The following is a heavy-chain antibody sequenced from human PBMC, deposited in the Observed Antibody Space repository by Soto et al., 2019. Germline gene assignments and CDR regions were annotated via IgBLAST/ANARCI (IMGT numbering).Heavy chain of an antibody. D-gene: IGHD4-4*01. J-gene: IGHJ3*02. CDR1: GGYVSVGYYA. CDR3: ATYRNVIQI. Sequence: PSETLSLACAVSGGYVSVGYYACSWILQPPGRGLEWIGFIYNSGSTYYNSSLKSRVTISVDRSKNHFFLNYTSVTAADTAAYYCATYRNVIQIWGQGTKVTVSS. V-gene: IGHV4-30-2*01. CDR2: IYNSGST.